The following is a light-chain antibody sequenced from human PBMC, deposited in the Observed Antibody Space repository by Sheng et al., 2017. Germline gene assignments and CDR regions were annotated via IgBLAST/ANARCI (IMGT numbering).Light chain of an antibody. CDR2: AAS. V-gene: IGKV1-9*01. J-gene: IGKJ4*01. CDR1: QGISSY. Sequence: DIQLTQSPSFLSASVGDRVTITCRASQGISSYLAWYQQKPGKAPKLLIYAASTLQSGVPVRFRGSGSGTEFTLTISSLQPEDFATYYCQQLDSYPRAFGGGTKVEIK. CDR3: QQLDSYPRA.